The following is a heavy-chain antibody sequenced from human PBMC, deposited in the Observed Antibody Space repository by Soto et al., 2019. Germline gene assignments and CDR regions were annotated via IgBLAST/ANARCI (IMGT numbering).Heavy chain of an antibody. Sequence: EVQLVESGGNLVQPGGSLRLSCVGSGFTFSSNWMTWVRQAPGKGLEWVGNIRQDGSEKNYVDSVKGRFTISRDNAKNSLYLQMNSLRAEDTAVYYCASEILVARGASYFDYWGPGTLVTVSS. J-gene: IGHJ4*02. D-gene: IGHD2-2*01. V-gene: IGHV3-7*04. CDR2: IRQDGSEK. CDR3: ASEILVARGASYFDY. CDR1: GFTFSSNW.